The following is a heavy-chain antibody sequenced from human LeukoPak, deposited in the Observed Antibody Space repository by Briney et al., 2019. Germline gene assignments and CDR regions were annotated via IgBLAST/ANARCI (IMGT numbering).Heavy chain of an antibody. CDR2: ITYTGST. J-gene: IGHJ3*02. V-gene: IGHV4-59*01. CDR3: ARERRDGYNDRAFDI. CDR1: GGSISNYY. D-gene: IGHD5-24*01. Sequence: SETLSLTCTVSGGSISNYYWTWMRQPPGKGLEWSGYITYTGSTDSNPSLKSLVTISADTSKAQFSLTLIAVTAADTAMYYCARERRDGYNDRAFDIWGQGPMVTVSS.